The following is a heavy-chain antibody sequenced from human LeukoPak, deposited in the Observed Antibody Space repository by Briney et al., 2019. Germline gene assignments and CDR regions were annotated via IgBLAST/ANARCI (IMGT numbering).Heavy chain of an antibody. J-gene: IGHJ3*02. V-gene: IGHV4-59*01. CDR2: IYYTGST. D-gene: IGHD2-21*02. Sequence: MTSETLSLTCTVSGGSISSYYWSWIRQPPGKGLEWIGYIYYTGSTNYNPSLKSRVTISVDTSKNQFSLKLSSVTAADTAVYYCARVAVYCGGDCYSDAFDIWSQGAMVTVSS. CDR1: GGSISSYY. CDR3: ARVAVYCGGDCYSDAFDI.